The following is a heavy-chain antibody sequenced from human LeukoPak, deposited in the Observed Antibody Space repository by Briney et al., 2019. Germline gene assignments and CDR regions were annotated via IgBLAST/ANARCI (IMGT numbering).Heavy chain of an antibody. D-gene: IGHD3-10*01. Sequence: GGSLRLSCAASGFTFSDCDMHWVRQAPGKGLVWVSRINSDGSSTSYADSVKGRFTISRDNAKNTLYLQMTSLRAEDTAVYYCVRGLYGSFNYWGQGTLVTVSS. CDR3: VRGLYGSFNY. J-gene: IGHJ4*02. CDR1: GFTFSDCD. V-gene: IGHV3-74*01. CDR2: INSDGSST.